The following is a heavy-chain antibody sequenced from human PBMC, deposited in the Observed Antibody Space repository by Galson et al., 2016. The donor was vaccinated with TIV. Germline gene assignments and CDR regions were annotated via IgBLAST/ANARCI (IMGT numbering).Heavy chain of an antibody. CDR2: VSSSGRIL. V-gene: IGHV3-21*04. CDR3: ARVIGDGEYSYGAFEF. J-gene: IGHJ4*02. Sequence: SLRLSCAGFGFPFIHYSVNWVRQAPGKGLVWVSSVSSSGRILYYADSVKGRFTISKDNAKNSLNLQMNSLRVEDTAVYYCARVIGDGEYSYGAFEFWGQGTLVIVSS. CDR1: GFPFIHYS. D-gene: IGHD5-18*01.